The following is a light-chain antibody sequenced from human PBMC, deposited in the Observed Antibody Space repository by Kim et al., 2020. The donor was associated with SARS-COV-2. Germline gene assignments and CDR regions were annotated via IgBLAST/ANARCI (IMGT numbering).Light chain of an antibody. CDR3: QVWDSSTVYV. Sequence: SYELTQPLSVSVALGQTARITCEGNIIGSKNVHWYQQKPGQAPILVIYTDNKRPSGIPERFSGSNSGNTATLTITRAQAGDEADYYCQVWDSSTVYVFGT. J-gene: IGLJ1*01. CDR2: TDN. CDR1: IIGSKN. V-gene: IGLV3-9*01.